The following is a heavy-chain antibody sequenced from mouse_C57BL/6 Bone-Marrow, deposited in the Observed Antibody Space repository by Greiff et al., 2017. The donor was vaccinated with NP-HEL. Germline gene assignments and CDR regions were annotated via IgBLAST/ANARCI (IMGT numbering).Heavy chain of an antibody. Sequence: VQLQQSGAELVRPGASVKLSCTASGFNIKDDYMHWVKQRPEPGLEWIGWIDPENGDTESASKFQGKATITADTSSNTAYLQLSSLTSEDTAVYYGTTSGYSEGFDYWGQGTTLTVSS. CDR1: GFNIKDDY. J-gene: IGHJ2*01. V-gene: IGHV14-4*01. CDR2: IDPENGDT. D-gene: IGHD2-12*01. CDR3: TTSGYSEGFDY.